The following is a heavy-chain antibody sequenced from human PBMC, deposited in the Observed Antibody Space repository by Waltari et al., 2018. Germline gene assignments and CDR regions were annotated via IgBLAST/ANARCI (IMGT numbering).Heavy chain of an antibody. V-gene: IGHV4-4*02. CDR3: ARDRGRGLYLDS. J-gene: IGHJ5*01. CDR1: GDSMFPNNW. CDR2: IHRSGRT. D-gene: IGHD2-15*01. Sequence: QLQLQESGPGLVKPSGTLSLTCRVSGDSMFPNNWWSWVRQSPEKGLEWIGQIHRSGRTNYNPSLESRVTISLDTANNQFSLKLASTTAADTAVYYCARDRGRGLYLDSWGQGTLVTVSP.